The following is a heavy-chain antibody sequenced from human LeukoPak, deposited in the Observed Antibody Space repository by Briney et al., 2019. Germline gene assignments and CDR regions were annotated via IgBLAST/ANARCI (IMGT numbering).Heavy chain of an antibody. V-gene: IGHV3-74*01. CDR3: ARGAVAGNFDY. Sequence: PGGSLRLSCAASGFTFSSYWMHWVRQTPGKGLVWVSRINSDGSSTSYADSVKGRFTISRDNAKNTLYLQMNSLRVEDTAVYYCARGAVAGNFDYWGQGTLVTVSS. J-gene: IGHJ4*02. D-gene: IGHD6-19*01. CDR2: INSDGSST. CDR1: GFTFSSYW.